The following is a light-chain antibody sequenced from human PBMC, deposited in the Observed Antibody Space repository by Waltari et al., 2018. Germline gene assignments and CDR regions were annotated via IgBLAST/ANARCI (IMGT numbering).Light chain of an antibody. CDR1: KSISTY. V-gene: IGKV1-39*01. CDR2: AAS. J-gene: IGKJ2*01. Sequence: DIQMTQSPSSLSASLGDRVTITCRARKSISTYLNWFQPKPGQAPKLLIYAASSLQSGVPSRFRGSGSGTDFTLTITSLQPEDFATYYCHQTFSHPRPSFGQGTKVDI. CDR3: HQTFSHPRPS.